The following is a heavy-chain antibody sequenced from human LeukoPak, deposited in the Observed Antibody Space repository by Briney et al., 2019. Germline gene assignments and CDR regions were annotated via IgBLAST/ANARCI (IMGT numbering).Heavy chain of an antibody. CDR1: GFTFSSYS. D-gene: IGHD6-13*01. Sequence: GGSLRLSCAASGFTFSSYSMNWVRQAPGKGLEWVSSISSSSSYIYYADSVKGRFTISRDKAKKSLYLQMNSLRAEDTAVYYCARDGMYSSSWITDYWGQGTLVTVSS. CDR3: ARDGMYSSSWITDY. CDR2: ISSSSSYI. V-gene: IGHV3-21*01. J-gene: IGHJ4*02.